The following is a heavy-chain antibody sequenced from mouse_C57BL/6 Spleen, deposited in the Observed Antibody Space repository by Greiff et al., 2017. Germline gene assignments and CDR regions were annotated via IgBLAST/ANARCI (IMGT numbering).Heavy chain of an antibody. Sequence: QVQLQQSGAELVQPGASVKISCKVSGYAFSSYWMNWVKQRPGKGLEWIGQIYPGDGDTNYNGKFKGKATLTADKSSSTAYMQLNSLTSEDSAVYVCARGGYCYDEEYAMDYWGQGTSVTVSS. D-gene: IGHD2-12*01. V-gene: IGHV1-80*01. CDR3: ARGGYCYDEEYAMDY. J-gene: IGHJ4*01. CDR2: IYPGDGDT. CDR1: GYAFSSYW.